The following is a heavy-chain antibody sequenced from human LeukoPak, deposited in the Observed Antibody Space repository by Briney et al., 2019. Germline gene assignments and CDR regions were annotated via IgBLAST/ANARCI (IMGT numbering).Heavy chain of an antibody. J-gene: IGHJ4*02. D-gene: IGHD5-12*01. CDR2: IWHDGTNR. Sequence: PGRSLRLSCAVSGFTFSSYGMHWVRQAPGKGLEWVAVIWHDGTNRYYADSVKGRFTISRDDSKNTLYLQMDSLRAEDTAVYYCARDLDIVALDYWGQGTLVTVSS. CDR3: ARDLDIVALDY. V-gene: IGHV3-33*01. CDR1: GFTFSSYG.